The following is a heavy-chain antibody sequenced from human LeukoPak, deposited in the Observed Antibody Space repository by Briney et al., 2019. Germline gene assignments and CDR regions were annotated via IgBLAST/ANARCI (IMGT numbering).Heavy chain of an antibody. CDR1: GFTFSSYS. J-gene: IGHJ4*02. D-gene: IGHD2-21*01. V-gene: IGHV3-21*01. Sequence: GGSLRLSCAASGFTFSSYSVNWVRQAPGKGLEWVSSISSSSSYIYYADSVKGRFTISRDNAKNSLYLQLNSLRAEDTAVYYCAKDSYGKGDFWGQGVLVTVSS. CDR3: AKDSYGKGDF. CDR2: ISSSSSYI.